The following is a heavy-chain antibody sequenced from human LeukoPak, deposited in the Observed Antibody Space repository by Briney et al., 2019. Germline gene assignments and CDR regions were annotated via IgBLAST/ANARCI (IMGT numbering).Heavy chain of an antibody. CDR2: IRYDGSNK. D-gene: IGHD6-19*01. CDR3: AKDPGYSSGCIDY. Sequence: PGGSLRLSCAASGFTFSSYGMHWVRQAPGKGLEWVAFIRYDGSNKYYADSVKGRFTISRDNSKNTLYLQMNSLRAEDTAVYYCAKDPGYSSGCIDYWGQGTLVTVSS. CDR1: GFTFSSYG. V-gene: IGHV3-30*02. J-gene: IGHJ4*02.